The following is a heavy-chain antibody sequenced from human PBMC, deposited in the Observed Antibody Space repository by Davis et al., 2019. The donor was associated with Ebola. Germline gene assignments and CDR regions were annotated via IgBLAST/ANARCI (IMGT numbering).Heavy chain of an antibody. D-gene: IGHD2/OR15-2a*01. CDR2: ISGSGGST. Sequence: GGSLRLSCAASGFTFSSYAMSWVRQAPGKGLEWVSAISGSGGSTYYSDSVKGRFTISRDNAKNSLYLQMSSLRDEDTAVYYCARDPFYGALDYWGQGTLVTASS. CDR1: GFTFSSYA. CDR3: ARDPFYGALDY. J-gene: IGHJ4*02. V-gene: IGHV3-23*01.